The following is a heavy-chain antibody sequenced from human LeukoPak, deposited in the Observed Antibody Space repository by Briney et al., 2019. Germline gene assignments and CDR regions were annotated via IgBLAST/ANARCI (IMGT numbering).Heavy chain of an antibody. Sequence: PGGSLRLSCAASGFTFSDYYMSWIRQAPGKGLEWVSYISSSGSTIYYADSVKGRFTISRDNAKNSLYLQMNSLRAEDTAVYYCASLRFLEWLPEGAFDIWGQGTMVTVSS. D-gene: IGHD3-3*01. CDR1: GFTFSDYY. J-gene: IGHJ3*02. CDR3: ASLRFLEWLPEGAFDI. V-gene: IGHV3-11*04. CDR2: ISSSGSTI.